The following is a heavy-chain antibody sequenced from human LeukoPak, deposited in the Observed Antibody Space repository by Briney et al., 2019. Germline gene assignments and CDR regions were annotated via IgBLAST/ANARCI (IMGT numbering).Heavy chain of an antibody. CDR3: ARSYGDYYDSSGYYQQYVDY. J-gene: IGHJ4*02. D-gene: IGHD3-22*01. Sequence: GGSLRLSCAASGFTFSSYSMNWVRQAPGKGLEWVSSVSSSSSYIYYADSVKGRFTISRDNAKNSLYLQMNSLRAEDTAVYYCARSYGDYYDSSGYYQQYVDYWGQGTLVTVSS. V-gene: IGHV3-21*01. CDR1: GFTFSSYS. CDR2: VSSSSSYI.